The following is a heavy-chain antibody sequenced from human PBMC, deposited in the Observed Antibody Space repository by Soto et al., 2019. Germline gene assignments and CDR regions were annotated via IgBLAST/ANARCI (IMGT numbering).Heavy chain of an antibody. D-gene: IGHD1-26*01. J-gene: IGHJ3*01. V-gene: IGHV1-69*01. CDR3: ARSQKGDVQLLYQLDV. CDR2: ILPIFGTS. Sequence: QVQLVQSGAEVKKPATSVKLSCKASGCIFSRHGIHWVRQAPGQGLEWMGGILPIFGTSKYAENFQGRFTITSDESTNNVHFLLSSLTSADTGVYFCARSQKGDVQLLYQLDVWGHGTMVTVSS. CDR1: GCIFSRHG.